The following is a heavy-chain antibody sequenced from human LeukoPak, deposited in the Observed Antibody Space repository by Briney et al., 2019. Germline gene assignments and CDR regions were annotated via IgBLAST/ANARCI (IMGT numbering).Heavy chain of an antibody. D-gene: IGHD3-9*01. CDR2: ISSTSSAI. CDR1: GFTLSSFS. CDR3: ARVIASYCDSSY. J-gene: IGHJ4*02. V-gene: IGHV3-48*04. Sequence: GGSLRLSCAASGFTLSSFSMNWVRQAPGKGLKWLSYISSTSSAIYYAASLKCRFTIYRDNAKNFLYLKMNSLRAEDTAMYDCARVIASYCDSSYWGQVTLVTASS.